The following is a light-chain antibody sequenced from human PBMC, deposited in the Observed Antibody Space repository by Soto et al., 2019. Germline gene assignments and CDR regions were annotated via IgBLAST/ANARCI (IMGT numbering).Light chain of an antibody. V-gene: IGKV3-15*01. CDR3: HQYNSWPQT. CDR1: HNVISN. J-gene: IGKJ1*01. Sequence: EIVMTQSPATLSLSPGERATLSCRASHNVISNLAWYQQKPGQAPRLLISGSSTRATGIPARFSGSGSGTEFTLTISSLQSEDFVVYYCHQYNSWPQTFGQGTKVEMK. CDR2: GSS.